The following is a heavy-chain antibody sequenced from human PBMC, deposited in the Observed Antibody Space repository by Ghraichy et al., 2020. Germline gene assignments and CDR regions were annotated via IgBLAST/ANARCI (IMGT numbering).Heavy chain of an antibody. D-gene: IGHD4-23*01. CDR2: ISGSGGST. V-gene: IGHV3-23*01. J-gene: IGHJ3*02. CDR3: AKYIGYGGNPHDAFDI. CDR1: GFTFSSYA. Sequence: GESLRLSCAASGFTFSSYAMSWVRQAPGKGLEWVSAISGSGGSTYYADSVKGRFTISRDNSKNTLYLQMNSLRAEDTAVYYCAKYIGYGGNPHDAFDIWGQGTMVTVSS.